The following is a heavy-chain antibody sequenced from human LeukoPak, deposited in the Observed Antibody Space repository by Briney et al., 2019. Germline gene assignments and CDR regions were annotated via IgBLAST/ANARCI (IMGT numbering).Heavy chain of an antibody. Sequence: SETLSLTCAVYGGSFSGYYWSWIRQPPGKGLEWIGEINHSGSTNYNPSLKSRVTISVDTSKNQFSLKLSSVTAADTAVYYCARNHYYGSGKVDYWGQGTLVTVSS. V-gene: IGHV4-34*01. J-gene: IGHJ4*02. CDR2: INHSGST. D-gene: IGHD3-10*01. CDR3: ARNHYYGSGKVDY. CDR1: GGSFSGYY.